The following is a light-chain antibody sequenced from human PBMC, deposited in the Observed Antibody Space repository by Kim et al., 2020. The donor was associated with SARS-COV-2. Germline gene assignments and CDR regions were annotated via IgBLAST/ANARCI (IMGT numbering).Light chain of an antibody. Sequence: DIVMTQSPDSLAVSLGERATINYKSSQSVLYSSNNKNYLAWYQQKPGQPPKLLIYWASTRESGVPDRFSGSGSWTDFTLTISSLQAEDVAVYYCQQYYSTWTFGQGTKVDIK. CDR2: WAS. V-gene: IGKV4-1*01. J-gene: IGKJ1*01. CDR1: QSVLYSSNNKNY. CDR3: QQYYSTWT.